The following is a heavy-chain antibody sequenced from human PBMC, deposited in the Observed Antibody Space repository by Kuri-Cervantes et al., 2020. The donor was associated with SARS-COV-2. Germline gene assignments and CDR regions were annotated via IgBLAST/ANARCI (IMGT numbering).Heavy chain of an antibody. V-gene: IGHV3-7*01. J-gene: IGHJ4*02. D-gene: IGHD1-26*01. CDR1: GITFSTYW. CDR2: IKQDGSEK. CDR3: AGELLAAPLY. Sequence: GESLKISCAASGITFSTYWMSWVRQAPGKGLEWVANIKQDGSEKFYVDSVKGRFTISRDNAKNSLYLQMKSLRAEDTAVYYCAGELLAAPLYWGQGTLVTVSS.